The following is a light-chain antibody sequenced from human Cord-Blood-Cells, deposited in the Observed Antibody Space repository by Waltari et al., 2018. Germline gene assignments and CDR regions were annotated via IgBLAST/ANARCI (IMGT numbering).Light chain of an antibody. J-gene: IGKJ1*01. CDR3: QQYNSYSWT. CDR2: KAS. CDR1: QSISSW. V-gene: IGKV1-5*03. Sequence: DIQMTQSPSTLSASVGDRVTITCRASQSISSWLALYQQKPVKTPKLLIYKASSLESGVPSRFSGSGSVTEFTLTISSLQPDDFATYYCQQYNSYSWTFGQGTKVEIK.